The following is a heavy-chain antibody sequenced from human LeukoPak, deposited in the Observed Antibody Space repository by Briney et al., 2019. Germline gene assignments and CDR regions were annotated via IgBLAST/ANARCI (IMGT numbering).Heavy chain of an antibody. CDR2: IYPGDSDT. Sequence: GESLKISCKGSGYSFTTYWIAWVRQMPGKGLEWMGVIYPGDSDTRYSPSFQGQVTPSADKSISTAYLQWSSLKASDTAIYYCARALVEAATLSYWGQGTLVTVSS. V-gene: IGHV5-51*01. CDR1: GYSFTTYW. J-gene: IGHJ4*02. D-gene: IGHD2-15*01. CDR3: ARALVEAATLSY.